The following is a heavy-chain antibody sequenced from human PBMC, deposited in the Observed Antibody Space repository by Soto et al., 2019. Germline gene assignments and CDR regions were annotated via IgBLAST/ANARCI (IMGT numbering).Heavy chain of an antibody. J-gene: IGHJ4*02. V-gene: IGHV3-23*01. CDR2: ISSSGGST. CDR3: AKDSCGSTTCHASG. CDR1: GFTFSSYA. D-gene: IGHD2-2*01. Sequence: EVQLLESGGGLVQPGGSLRLSCAASGFTFSSYAMSWVRQAPGKGLEWVSAISSSGGSTYYADSVKGRFTISRDNSKNTLYLQMNSLRAEDTAVYYCAKDSCGSTTCHASGWGQGTLVTVSS.